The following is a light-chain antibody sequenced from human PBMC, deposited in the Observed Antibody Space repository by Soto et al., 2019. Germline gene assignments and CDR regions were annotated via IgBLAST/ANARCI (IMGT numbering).Light chain of an antibody. CDR1: RSNIGAGYD. Sequence: QSVLTQPPSVSGAPGQRVTISCTGSRSNIGAGYDVHWYQQLPGTAPKLLIYGNSNRPSGVPDRFSGSKSGTSASLAITGLQAEDEADDYCQPYDSSLSGYVVFGGGTKLTVL. CDR3: QPYDSSLSGYVV. CDR2: GNS. J-gene: IGLJ2*01. V-gene: IGLV1-40*01.